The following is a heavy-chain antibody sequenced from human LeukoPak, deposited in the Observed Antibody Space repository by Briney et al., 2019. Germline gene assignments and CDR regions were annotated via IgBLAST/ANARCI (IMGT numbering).Heavy chain of an antibody. Sequence: SETLSLTCTVSGGSINSSSFYWGWIRQPPGKGLEWIGSFYYSGSTYYSPSLKSRVTISVDTSKNQFSLKLTSVTAADTAVYYCARGITVSGHFDYWGQGTLVTVSS. CDR1: GGSINSSSFY. CDR3: ARGITVSGHFDY. J-gene: IGHJ4*02. V-gene: IGHV4-39*01. D-gene: IGHD6-19*01. CDR2: FYYSGST.